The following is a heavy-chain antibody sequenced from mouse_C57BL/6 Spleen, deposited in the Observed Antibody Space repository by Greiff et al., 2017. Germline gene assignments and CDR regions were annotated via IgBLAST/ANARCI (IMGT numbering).Heavy chain of an antibody. J-gene: IGHJ4*01. CDR3: ARDPYGNRGFYAMDY. CDR1: GFTFSSYA. CDR2: ISDGGSYT. Sequence: EVQLVESGGGLVKPGGSLKLSCAASGFTFSSYAMSWVRQTPEKRLEWVATISDGGSYTYYPDNVKGRFTISRDNAKNNLYLQMSHLKSEDTAMYYCARDPYGNRGFYAMDYWGQGTSVTVSS. D-gene: IGHD2-1*01. V-gene: IGHV5-4*01.